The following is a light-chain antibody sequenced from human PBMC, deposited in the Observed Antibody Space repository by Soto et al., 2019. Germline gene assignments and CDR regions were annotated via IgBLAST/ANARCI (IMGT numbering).Light chain of an antibody. CDR2: GAS. V-gene: IGKV3-20*01. J-gene: IGKJ1*01. CDR1: QSISSSY. CDR3: PQYGSSPWT. Sequence: EIVLTQSPGTLSLSPGERATLSCRASQSISSSYLAWYQQKPGQAPRLLVSGASSRATGIPDRFSGSGSGTDFSITIRGLEPEDLAVYFCPQYGSSPWTFGHGTKVEI.